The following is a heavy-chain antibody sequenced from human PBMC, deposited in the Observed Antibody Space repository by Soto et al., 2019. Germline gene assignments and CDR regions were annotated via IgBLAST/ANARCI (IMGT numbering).Heavy chain of an antibody. CDR2: ISGSGGST. V-gene: IGHV3-23*01. D-gene: IGHD5-18*01. CDR1: GFTFSSYA. Sequence: EVQLLESGGGLVQPGGSLRLSCAASGFTFSSYAMSWVRQAPGKGLEWVSAISGSGGSTYYADSVKGRFTFSRDNSKNTLYLQMNSLRAEDAAVYYCGKDDEYSYGVDDYYYGMDVWGQGTTVTVSS. CDR3: GKDDEYSYGVDDYYYGMDV. J-gene: IGHJ6*02.